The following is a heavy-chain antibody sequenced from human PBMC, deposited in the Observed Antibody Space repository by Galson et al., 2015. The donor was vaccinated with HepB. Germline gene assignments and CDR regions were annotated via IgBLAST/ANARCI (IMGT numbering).Heavy chain of an antibody. V-gene: IGHV1-2*02. CDR2: INPNSGGT. J-gene: IGHJ6*02. D-gene: IGHD4-23*01. Sequence: SVKVSCKASGSTFTRYTFTGYYIHWVRQAPGQGLEWMGWINPNSGGTTYAQKFQGRVTMTRDTSISTAYMELSRLRSDDTAVYYCARERVPIDYGGNSDEKTYFYYYGMDVWGQGTTVTVSS. CDR3: ARERVPIDYGGNSDEKTYFYYYGMDV. CDR1: GSTFTRYTFTGYY.